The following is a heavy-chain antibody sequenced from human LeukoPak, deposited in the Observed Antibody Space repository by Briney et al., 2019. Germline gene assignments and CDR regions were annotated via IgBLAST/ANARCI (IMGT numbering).Heavy chain of an antibody. V-gene: IGHV3-33*03. Sequence: GGSLRLSCATSGFTFSSYGMHWVRQAPGKGLEWVAVIWTDGTGKYYADSVKGRFTISRDNSESTLYLQMNSLTAEDTAVYYCATERSGYGYAFDYWGQGSLVTVSS. CDR2: IWTDGTGK. CDR1: GFTFSSYG. D-gene: IGHD3-16*01. J-gene: IGHJ4*02. CDR3: ATERSGYGYAFDY.